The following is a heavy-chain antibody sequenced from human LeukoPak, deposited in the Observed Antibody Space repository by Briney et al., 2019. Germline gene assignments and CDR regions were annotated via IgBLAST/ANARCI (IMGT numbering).Heavy chain of an antibody. Sequence: ASVKVSCKASGYTFTSYAMNWVRQAPGQGLEWMGWINTNTGNPTYAQGFTGRFVFSLDTSVSTAYLQISSLKAEDTAVYYCARDQEYYDILGYYFDYWGQGTLVIVSS. CDR1: GYTFTSYA. V-gene: IGHV7-4-1*02. J-gene: IGHJ4*02. CDR2: INTNTGNP. CDR3: ARDQEYYDILGYYFDY. D-gene: IGHD3-9*01.